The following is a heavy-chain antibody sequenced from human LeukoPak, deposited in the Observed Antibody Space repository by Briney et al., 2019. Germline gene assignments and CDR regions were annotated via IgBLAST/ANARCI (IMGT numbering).Heavy chain of an antibody. CDR3: AKEQYYYDSSGYYSPGFDY. Sequence: PGRSLRLSCAASGFTFDDYAMYWVRQAPGKGLEWVSLISGDGGSTYYADSVKGRFTISRDNSKNSLYLQMNSLRTEDTALYYCAKEQYYYDSSGYYSPGFDYWGQGTLVTVSS. D-gene: IGHD3-22*01. V-gene: IGHV3-43*02. CDR2: ISGDGGST. J-gene: IGHJ4*02. CDR1: GFTFDDYA.